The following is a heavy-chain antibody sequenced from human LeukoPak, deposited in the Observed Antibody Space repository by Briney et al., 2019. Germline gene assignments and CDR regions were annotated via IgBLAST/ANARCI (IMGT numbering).Heavy chain of an antibody. D-gene: IGHD5-18*01. J-gene: IGHJ5*02. V-gene: IGHV4-4*07. Sequence: SETLSLTCTVSGGSISSYYWSWIRQPAGKGLEWIGRIYTSGSTNYNPPLKSRVTMSVDTSKNQFSLKLSSVTAADTAVYYCARVGYSYGHNWFDPWGQGTLVTVSS. CDR1: GGSISSYY. CDR2: IYTSGST. CDR3: ARVGYSYGHNWFDP.